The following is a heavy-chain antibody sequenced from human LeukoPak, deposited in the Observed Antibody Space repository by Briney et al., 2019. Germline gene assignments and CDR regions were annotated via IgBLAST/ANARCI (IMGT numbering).Heavy chain of an antibody. D-gene: IGHD3-22*01. CDR2: IIPIFGTA. V-gene: IGHV1-69*01. CDR3: ASPAHYYDSSGYFSY. J-gene: IGHJ4*02. CDR1: GGTFISYA. Sequence: ASVKVSCKASGGTFISYAISWVRQAPGQGLDWMGGIIPIFGTANYAQKFQGRVTITPDESTSTAYMQVSRLRFEYTAVYYCASPAHYYDSSGYFSYWGQGTLVTVSS.